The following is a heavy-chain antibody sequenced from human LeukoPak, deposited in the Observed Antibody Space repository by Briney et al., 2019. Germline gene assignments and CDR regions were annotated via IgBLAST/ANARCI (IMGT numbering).Heavy chain of an antibody. CDR2: IYYSGST. V-gene: IGHV4-30-4*08. Sequence: PSETLSLTCTVSGGSISSGDYYWSWIRQPPGKGLEWIGYIYYSGSTYYNPSLKSRVTISVDTSKNQFSLKLTSVTAADTAVYYCARDYCSSTNCYALDCWGQGTLVTVSS. D-gene: IGHD2-2*01. CDR1: GGSISSGDYY. J-gene: IGHJ4*02. CDR3: ARDYCSSTNCYALDC.